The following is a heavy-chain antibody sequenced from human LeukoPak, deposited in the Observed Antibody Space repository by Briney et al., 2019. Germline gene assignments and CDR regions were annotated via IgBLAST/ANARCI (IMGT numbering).Heavy chain of an antibody. CDR2: ISAYNGNT. CDR1: GYTFSSYD. V-gene: IGHV1-18*01. J-gene: IGHJ4*02. D-gene: IGHD6-19*01. CDR3: ARDRAYGYSTVWDFDY. Sequence: ASVTVSCTASGYTFSSYDISWVRQAPGQGLEWMGWISAYNGNTNYAQKLQGRVTITTDTSTSTAYLELRSLRSDDTAVYYCARDRAYGYSTVWDFDYWGQGTLVTVSS.